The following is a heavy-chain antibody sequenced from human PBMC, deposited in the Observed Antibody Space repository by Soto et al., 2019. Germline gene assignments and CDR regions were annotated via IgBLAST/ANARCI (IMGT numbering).Heavy chain of an antibody. Sequence: EVQLVESGGGLVQPGGSLRLSCAASGFMFSSHWMSWDRQAPGKGLEWVANINQDGSEKHYLDSVKGRFTISRDNAKNSLYLQMNSLRAEDTAVYYSGRDMPPAGIAFDYWGQGTLVTVSS. J-gene: IGHJ4*02. D-gene: IGHD2-2*02. CDR2: INQDGSEK. CDR1: GFMFSSHW. V-gene: IGHV3-7*01. CDR3: GRDMPPAGIAFDY.